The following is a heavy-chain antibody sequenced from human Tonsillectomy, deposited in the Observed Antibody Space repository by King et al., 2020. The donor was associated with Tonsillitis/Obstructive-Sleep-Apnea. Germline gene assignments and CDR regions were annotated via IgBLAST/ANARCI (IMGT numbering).Heavy chain of an antibody. Sequence: QLQESGPGLVKPSETLSLTCTVSGASISSYYWSWIRQPPGKGLEWIGYIYYSGSTNYNPSLKSRVTISVDTSNNQFSLKLSSVTAADTAVYYCARRSHYYASSGYYPTAFDIWGQGTMVTVSS. J-gene: IGHJ3*02. CDR1: GASISSYY. V-gene: IGHV4-59*08. CDR3: ARRSHYYASSGYYPTAFDI. CDR2: IYYSGST. D-gene: IGHD3-22*01.